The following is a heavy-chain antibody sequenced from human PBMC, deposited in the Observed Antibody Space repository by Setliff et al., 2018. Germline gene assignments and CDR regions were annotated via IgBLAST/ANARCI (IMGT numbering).Heavy chain of an antibody. V-gene: IGHV1-2*02. J-gene: IGHJ4*02. Sequence: VKVSCKASGYTFTGYYMHWVRQAPGQGLEWVGWINPNSGGTNYAQKFQGRVTMTRDTSISTAYMELSRLRSDDTAVYYCARTGHCGGDCYGFDYWGQGTLVTVSS. CDR2: INPNSGGT. CDR3: ARTGHCGGDCYGFDY. D-gene: IGHD2-21*02. CDR1: GYTFTGYY.